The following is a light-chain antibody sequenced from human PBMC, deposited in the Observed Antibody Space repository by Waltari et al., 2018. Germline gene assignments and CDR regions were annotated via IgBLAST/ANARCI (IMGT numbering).Light chain of an antibody. V-gene: IGKV3-20*01. CDR1: QSVSSSY. Sequence: EIVLTQSPGTLSLSPGERATLSCRASQSVSSSYLAWYQQKPAQAPRLLIYGASSRAPGIPDRGSGSGSETDFTISISRLEPEDVAVCYCQQYGSSPRAFGQGTEVE. J-gene: IGKJ1*01. CDR2: GAS. CDR3: QQYGSSPRA.